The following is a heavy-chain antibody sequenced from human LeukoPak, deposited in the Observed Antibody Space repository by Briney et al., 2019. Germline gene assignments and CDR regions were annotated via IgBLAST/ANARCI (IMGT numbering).Heavy chain of an antibody. CDR2: INPNSGGT. V-gene: IGHV1-2*02. CDR3: ARDWYYYGSGSYSGFDY. Sequence: GASVKVSCKASGYTFTGYYMHWVRQAPGQGLEWMGWINPNSGGTNYAQKFQGRVTMTRDTSTSTVYMELSSLRSEDTAVYYCARDWYYYGSGSYSGFDYWGQGTLVTVSS. CDR1: GYTFTGYY. D-gene: IGHD3-10*01. J-gene: IGHJ4*02.